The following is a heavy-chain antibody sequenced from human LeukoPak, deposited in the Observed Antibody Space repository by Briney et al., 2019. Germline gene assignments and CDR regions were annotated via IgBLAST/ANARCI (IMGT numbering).Heavy chain of an antibody. CDR1: GYTFTGYY. V-gene: IGHV1-18*04. Sequence: GASVKVSCKASGYTFTGYYMHWVRQAPGRGLEWMGWISAYNGNTNYAQKLQGRVTMTTDTSTSTAYMELRSLRSDDTAVYYCARDKRYSSNPFDIWGQGTMVTVSS. CDR2: ISAYNGNT. CDR3: ARDKRYSSNPFDI. D-gene: IGHD6-13*01. J-gene: IGHJ3*02.